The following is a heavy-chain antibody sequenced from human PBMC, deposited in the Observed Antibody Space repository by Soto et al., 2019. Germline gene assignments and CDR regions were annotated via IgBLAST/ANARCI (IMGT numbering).Heavy chain of an antibody. J-gene: IGHJ6*02. CDR3: AKDAQSGYDWYYYYGMDV. V-gene: IGHV3-23*01. D-gene: IGHD5-12*01. Sequence: GGSLRLSCAASGFTFSNAWMSWVRQAPGKGLEWVSAISGSGGSTYYADSVKGRFTISRDNSKNTLYLQMNSLRAEDTAVYYCAKDAQSGYDWYYYYGMDVWGQGTTVTVSS. CDR2: ISGSGGST. CDR1: GFTFSNAW.